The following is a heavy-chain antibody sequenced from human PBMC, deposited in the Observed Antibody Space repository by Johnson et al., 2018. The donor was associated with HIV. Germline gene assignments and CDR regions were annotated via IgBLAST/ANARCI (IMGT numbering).Heavy chain of an antibody. CDR1: FAFSSYV. J-gene: IGHJ3*01. Sequence: FAFSSYVMHWVRQAPGKGLEWVAVISYDGSNKYYADFVKGRFTISRDNSKNTLYLQMNSLRAEDTAVYYCVREGPSERAGFDFWDQGTMVTVSS. CDR2: ISYDGSNK. V-gene: IGHV3-30*04. CDR3: VREGPSERAGFDF.